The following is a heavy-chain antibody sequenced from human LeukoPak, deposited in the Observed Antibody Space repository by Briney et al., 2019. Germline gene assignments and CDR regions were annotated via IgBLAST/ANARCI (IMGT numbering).Heavy chain of an antibody. CDR2: IRYEGSNK. J-gene: IGHJ4*02. V-gene: IGHV3-30*02. Sequence: GGSLRLSCAASGFTFSSYAIHWVRQAPGKGLEWVAFIRYEGSNKYYADSVKGRFTISRDNSKNTLYLQMNSLRAEDTAVYYCANLYGSGSYWGSYFDYWGQGTLVTVSS. CDR1: GFTFSSYA. D-gene: IGHD3-10*01. CDR3: ANLYGSGSYWGSYFDY.